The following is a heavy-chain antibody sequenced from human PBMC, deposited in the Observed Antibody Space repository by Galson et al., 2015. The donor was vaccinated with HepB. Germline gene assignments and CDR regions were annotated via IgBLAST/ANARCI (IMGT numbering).Heavy chain of an antibody. V-gene: IGHV1-69*13. CDR3: ARYPPARIAVAGNYFDY. D-gene: IGHD6-19*01. CDR2: IIPIIGTA. J-gene: IGHJ4*02. CDR1: GYTFSSYS. Sequence: SVKVSCKASGYTFSSYSISWVRQAPGQGLEWMGWIIPIIGTANYAQKFQGRVTITADASTSTAYMELSSLRSDDTAVYYCARYPPARIAVAGNYFDYWGQGTLVTVSS.